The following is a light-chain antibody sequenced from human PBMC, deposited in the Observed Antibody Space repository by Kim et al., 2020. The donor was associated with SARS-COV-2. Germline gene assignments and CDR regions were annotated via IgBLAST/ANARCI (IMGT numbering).Light chain of an antibody. Sequence: QMTQSPSTLSASVGDRVTITCRASESISNWLAWYQQKPGKAPNLLIYKASSLQSGVPSRFSGSGSGTEFTLTISSLQPDDFATYYCLQSNSYWTFGQGTKVDIK. CDR1: ESISNW. CDR3: LQSNSYWT. CDR2: KAS. V-gene: IGKV1-5*03. J-gene: IGKJ1*01.